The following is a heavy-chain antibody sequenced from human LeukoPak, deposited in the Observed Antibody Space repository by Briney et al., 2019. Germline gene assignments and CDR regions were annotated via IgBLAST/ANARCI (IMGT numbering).Heavy chain of an antibody. CDR3: ARDRQWLVDH. Sequence: SETLSLTCTVPGDSISSYYWSWIRQPAGKGLEWIGRVYVTESTNLNPALQSRVTMSVDTSKNQFSLKLTSVTAADTAVYYCARDRQWLVDHWGQGTLVTVSS. CDR2: VYVTEST. D-gene: IGHD6-19*01. J-gene: IGHJ5*02. V-gene: IGHV4-4*07. CDR1: GDSISSYY.